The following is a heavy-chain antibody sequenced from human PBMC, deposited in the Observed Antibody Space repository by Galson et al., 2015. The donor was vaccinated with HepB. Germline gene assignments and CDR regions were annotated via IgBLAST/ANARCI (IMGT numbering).Heavy chain of an antibody. CDR3: ARGLGYIAVAGTAFDI. Sequence: SETLSLTCAVYGGSFSGYYWSWIRQPPGKGLEWIGEINHSGSTNYNPSLKSRVTISVDTSKNQFSLKLSSVTAADTAVYYCARGLGYIAVAGTAFDIWGQGTMVTVSS. D-gene: IGHD6-19*01. CDR1: GGSFSGYY. J-gene: IGHJ3*02. V-gene: IGHV4-34*01. CDR2: INHSGST.